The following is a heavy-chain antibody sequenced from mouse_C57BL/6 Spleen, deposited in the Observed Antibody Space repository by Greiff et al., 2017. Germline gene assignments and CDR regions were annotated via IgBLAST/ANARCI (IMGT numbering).Heavy chain of an antibody. CDR3: TTNYDYDGAY. V-gene: IGHV14-4*01. CDR1: GFNIKDDY. J-gene: IGHJ3*01. D-gene: IGHD2-4*01. CDR2: IDPENGDT. Sequence: EVQLQESGAELVRPGASVKLSCTASGFNIKDDYMNWVKQRPEQGLEWIGWIDPENGDTEYASKFQGKATITADTSSNTAYLQLSSLTSEDTAVYYCTTNYDYDGAYWGQGTLVTVSA.